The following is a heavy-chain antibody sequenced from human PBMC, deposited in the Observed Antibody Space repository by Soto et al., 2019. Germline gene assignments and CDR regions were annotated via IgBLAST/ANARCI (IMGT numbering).Heavy chain of an antibody. CDR2: IIPIFGTA. V-gene: IGHV1-69*13. D-gene: IGHD3-3*01. J-gene: IGHJ6*02. Sequence: ASVKVSCKASGGTFSSYAISWVRQAPGQGLEWMGGIIPIFGTANYAQKFQGRVTITADESTSTAYMELSSLRSEDTAVYYCASEPSPADRGIFGVVKVSDYYSGMDVCGQRTTVTVSS. CDR3: ASEPSPADRGIFGVVKVSDYYSGMDV. CDR1: GGTFSSYA.